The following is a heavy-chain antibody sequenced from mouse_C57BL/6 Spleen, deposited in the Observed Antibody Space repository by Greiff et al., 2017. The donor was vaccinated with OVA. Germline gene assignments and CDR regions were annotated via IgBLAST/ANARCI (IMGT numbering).Heavy chain of an antibody. V-gene: IGHV1-64*01. CDR1: GYTFTSYW. D-gene: IGHD2-4*01. CDR3: AKRYDYDLYAMDY. Sequence: VQLQQPGAELVKPGASVKLSCKASGYTFTSYWMHWVKQRPGQGLEWIGMIHPNSGSTNYNEKFKSKATLTVDKSSSTAYMQLSSLTSEDSAVYYCAKRYDYDLYAMDYWGQGTSVTVSA. CDR2: IHPNSGST. J-gene: IGHJ4*01.